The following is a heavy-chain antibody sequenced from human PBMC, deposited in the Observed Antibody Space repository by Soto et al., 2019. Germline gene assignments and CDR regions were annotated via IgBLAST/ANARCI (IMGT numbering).Heavy chain of an antibody. CDR1: GGTFSSYA. D-gene: IGHD4-17*01. CDR2: IIPIFGTA. V-gene: IGHV1-69*13. J-gene: IGHJ6*02. CDR3: ARGSLSTVTTYGYYYYGMDV. Sequence: SVKVSCKASGGTFSSYAISWVREAPGQGLEWMGGIIPIFGTANYAQKFQGRVTITADESTSTAYMELSSLRSEDTAVYYCARGSLSTVTTYGYYYYGMDVWGQGTTVTVSS.